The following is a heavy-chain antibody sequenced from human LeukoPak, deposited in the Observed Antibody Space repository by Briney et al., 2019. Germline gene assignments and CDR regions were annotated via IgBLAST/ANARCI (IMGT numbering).Heavy chain of an antibody. CDR1: GFTFSSYG. CDR3: AKDKLVRYFDY. CDR2: IRYDGSNK. J-gene: IGHJ4*02. D-gene: IGHD3-10*01. V-gene: IGHV3-30*02. Sequence: GGSLRLSCAASGFTFSSYGMHWVRQAPGKGLEWVAFIRYDGSNKYYADSVKGRFTISRDNSKNTLYLQMNSLRAEDTAVYYCAKDKLVRYFDYWGQGTLVTVSS.